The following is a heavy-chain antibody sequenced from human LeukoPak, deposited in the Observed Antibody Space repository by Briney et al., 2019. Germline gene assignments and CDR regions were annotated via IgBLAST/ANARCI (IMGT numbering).Heavy chain of an antibody. CDR3: ARAGVVPAAIRGFNFDY. D-gene: IGHD2-2*01. CDR2: MNPNSGNT. J-gene: IGHJ4*02. V-gene: IGHV1-8*03. Sequence: ASVKVSCKASGYTFTSYDINWVRQATGQGLEWMGWMNPNSGNTGYAQKFQGRVTITRNTSISTAYMELSSLRSEDTAVYYCARAGVVPAAIRGFNFDYWGQGTLVTVSS. CDR1: GYTFTSYD.